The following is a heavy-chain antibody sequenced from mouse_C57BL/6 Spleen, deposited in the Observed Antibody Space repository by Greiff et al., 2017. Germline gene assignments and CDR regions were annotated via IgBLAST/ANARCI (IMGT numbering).Heavy chain of an antibody. CDR2: IDPETGGT. CDR1: GYTFTDYE. J-gene: IGHJ2*01. Sequence: QVQLKESGAELVRPGASVTLSCKASGYTFTDYEMHWVKQTPVHGLEWIGAIDPETGGTAYNQKFKGKAILTADKSSSTAYMELRSLTSEDSAVYYCTRDYGSSPFGYWGQGTTLTVSS. D-gene: IGHD1-1*01. CDR3: TRDYGSSPFGY. V-gene: IGHV1-15*01.